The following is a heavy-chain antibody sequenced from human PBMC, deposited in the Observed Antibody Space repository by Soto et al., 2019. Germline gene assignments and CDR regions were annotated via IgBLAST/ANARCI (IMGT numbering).Heavy chain of an antibody. CDR1: SASVSIGGYS. D-gene: IGHD2-15*01. Sequence: PSETLSLTCVGSSASVSIGGYSWRWIRQPPGKALEWIGYIYDSESTYYNPSLKSRVTISVERSKNQFSLRLSSVTAADTAVYYCARERRYCSGGTCSDGLDVWGQGTTVTVSS. V-gene: IGHV4-30-2*01. J-gene: IGHJ6*02. CDR2: IYDSEST. CDR3: ARERRYCSGGTCSDGLDV.